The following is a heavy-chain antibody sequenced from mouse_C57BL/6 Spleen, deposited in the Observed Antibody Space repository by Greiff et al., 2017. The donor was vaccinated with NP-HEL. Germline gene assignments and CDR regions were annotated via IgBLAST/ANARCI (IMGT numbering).Heavy chain of an antibody. CDR2: IDPETGGT. CDR1: GYTFTDYE. CDR3: TSSDGSLDY. Sequence: VQLQQSGAELVRPGASVTLSCKASGYTFTDYEMHWVKQTPVHGLEWIGAIDPETGGTAYNQKFKGKAILTADKSSSTAYMELRSLTSEDSAVYYCTSSDGSLDYWGQGTTLTVSS. V-gene: IGHV1-15*01. J-gene: IGHJ2*01. D-gene: IGHD1-1*01.